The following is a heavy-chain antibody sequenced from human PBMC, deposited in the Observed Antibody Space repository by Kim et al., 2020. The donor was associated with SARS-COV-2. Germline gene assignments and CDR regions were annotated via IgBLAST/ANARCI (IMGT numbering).Heavy chain of an antibody. J-gene: IGHJ3*02. V-gene: IGHV4-59*01. CDR2: IYYSGST. CDR3: AREGYYDSSGYYNHDAFDI. Sequence: SETLSLTCTVSGASISSYYWSWIRQPPGKGLEWIGYIYYSGSTNYNPSLKSRVTISLDTSKNQFSLKLSSVTAADTAVYYCAREGYYDSSGYYNHDAFDIWGQGTMVTVSS. D-gene: IGHD3-22*01. CDR1: GASISSYY.